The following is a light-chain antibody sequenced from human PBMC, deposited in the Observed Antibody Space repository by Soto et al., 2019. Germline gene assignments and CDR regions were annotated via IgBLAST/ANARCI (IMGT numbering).Light chain of an antibody. J-gene: IGLJ2*01. CDR3: TSYSSTTTLV. V-gene: IGLV2-14*03. CDR1: SSDVAGYNF. CDR2: EVL. Sequence: QSALTQPASMSGSPGQSITISCTGASSDVAGYNFVSWYQQHPGKAPKLVIYEVLNRPSGLSDRFSGSKSGTTASLTISGLQAEDEADYYCTSYSSTTTLVFGGGTKLTVL.